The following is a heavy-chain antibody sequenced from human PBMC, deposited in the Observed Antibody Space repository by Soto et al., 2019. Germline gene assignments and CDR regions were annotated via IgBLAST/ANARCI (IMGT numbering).Heavy chain of an antibody. CDR3: AKLPACCGQRTLDL. Sequence: SETLSLTCAVSGGSISRGGYSWSWIRQPPGKGLEWIGYIYHSGSTYYNPSLKSRVTISVDRSKNQFSLKLSSVTAADTAVYYRAKLPACCGQRTLDL. CDR2: IYHSGST. V-gene: IGHV4-30-2*01. D-gene: IGHD1-7*01. CDR1: GGSISRGGYS. J-gene: IGHJ2*01.